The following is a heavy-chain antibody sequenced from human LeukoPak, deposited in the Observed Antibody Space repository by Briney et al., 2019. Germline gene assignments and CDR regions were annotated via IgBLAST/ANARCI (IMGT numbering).Heavy chain of an antibody. Sequence: ASVKVSCKASGYTFSGHYMQWVRQAPGQGREWMGWSNPNSGGTKYAQKFQGRVTMTRETSISTAYMELRRLRSDDTAVYYCARVTDYGDYGPSDYFDYWGQGTLVTVSS. CDR1: GYTFSGHY. V-gene: IGHV1-2*02. J-gene: IGHJ4*02. CDR3: ARVTDYGDYGPSDYFDY. CDR2: SNPNSGGT. D-gene: IGHD4-17*01.